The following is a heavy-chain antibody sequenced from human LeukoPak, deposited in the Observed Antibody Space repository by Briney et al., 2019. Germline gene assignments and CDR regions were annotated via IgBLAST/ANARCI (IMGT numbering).Heavy chain of an antibody. V-gene: IGHV3-23*01. CDR2: INANSGTT. J-gene: IGHJ5*01. CDR3: AKPISGGLAVTADWFHP. CDR1: GFTFDDYA. D-gene: IGHD6-19*01. Sequence: PGGSLRLSCAASGFTFDDYAMSWLRQPPGKGLEWVSTINANSGTTSYAASVRGRFTISRDNSKNTLYLQLNTLRADDTATYYCAKPISGGLAVTADWFHPWGQGTLVVVSS.